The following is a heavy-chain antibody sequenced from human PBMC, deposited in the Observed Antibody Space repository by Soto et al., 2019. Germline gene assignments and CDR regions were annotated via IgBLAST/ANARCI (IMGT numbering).Heavy chain of an antibody. J-gene: IGHJ6*02. D-gene: IGHD2-2*01. CDR2: ISGSGGST. V-gene: IGHV3-23*01. Sequence: GGSLRLSCAASGFTFSSYAMSWVRQAPGKGLEWVSAISGSGGSTYYADSVKGRFTISRDNSKNTLYLQMNSLRAEDTAVYYRAKEGCSSTSCWYYYGMDVWGQGTTVTVSS. CDR1: GFTFSSYA. CDR3: AKEGCSSTSCWYYYGMDV.